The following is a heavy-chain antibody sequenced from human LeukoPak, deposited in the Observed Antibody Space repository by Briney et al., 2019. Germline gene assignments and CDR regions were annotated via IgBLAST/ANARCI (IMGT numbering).Heavy chain of an antibody. Sequence: ASVKVSCKASGYTVTGYYIHWVRQAPEQGLEWMGWINPTSGGTNYAQKLQGRVTMTRDTSISTAYMEVRRLRSDDTAVYYCARSSALNSGYNTDYFDYWGQGTLVNVSS. V-gene: IGHV1-2*02. CDR1: GYTVTGYY. CDR2: INPTSGGT. CDR3: ARSSALNSGYNTDYFDY. D-gene: IGHD5-12*01. J-gene: IGHJ4*02.